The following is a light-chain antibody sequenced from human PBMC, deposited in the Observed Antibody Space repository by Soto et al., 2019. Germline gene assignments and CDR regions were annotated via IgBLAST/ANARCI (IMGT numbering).Light chain of an antibody. Sequence: DIQMTQSPSSLSASVGDRVTITCRASQSISSYLNWYQQKPGKAPKLLIYAASSLQSGVPSRFSGSGSGTDFTLTISSLQPEDFATYYCQQCYSTLPIFTFGPGTKVDIK. J-gene: IGKJ3*01. V-gene: IGKV1-39*01. CDR1: QSISSY. CDR3: QQCYSTLPIFT. CDR2: AAS.